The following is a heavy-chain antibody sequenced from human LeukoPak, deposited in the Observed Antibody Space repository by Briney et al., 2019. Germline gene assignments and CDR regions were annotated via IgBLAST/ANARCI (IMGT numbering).Heavy chain of an antibody. CDR1: GGPFSGYY. CDR3: ARSPYY. Sequence: SSETLPLTCSVHGGPFSGYYWSWIRQPPGKGLEWIGEINHSGGTNYNPSLKSRVTISVDTSKNQFSLKLSSVSAADTAVYYCARSPYYWGQGTLVTVSS. V-gene: IGHV4-34*01. CDR2: INHSGGT. J-gene: IGHJ4*02.